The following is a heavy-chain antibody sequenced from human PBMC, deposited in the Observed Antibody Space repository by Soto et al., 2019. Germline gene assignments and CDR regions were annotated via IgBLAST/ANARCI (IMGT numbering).Heavy chain of an antibody. D-gene: IGHD2-15*01. CDR2: VNHSGST. CDR1: GGSFSDYY. Sequence: PSETLSLTCAVYGGSFSDYYWSWIRQPPGKGLEWIGEVNHSGSTNYNPSLKSRVTISVDTSKNQFSLKLTSVTAADTAVYYCAAVPTDHYCSGGSCYGYWGNGTLVTVSS. J-gene: IGHJ4*01. V-gene: IGHV4-34*01. CDR3: AAVPTDHYCSGGSCYGY.